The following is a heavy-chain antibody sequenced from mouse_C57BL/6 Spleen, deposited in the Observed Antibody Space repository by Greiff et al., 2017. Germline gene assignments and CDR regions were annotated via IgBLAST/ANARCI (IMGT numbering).Heavy chain of an antibody. Sequence: QVQLQQSGAELVRPGTSVKMSCKASGYTFTNYWIGWAKQRPGHGLEWIGDIYPGGGYTNYNEKFKGKATLTADKSSSTAYMQFSSLTSEDSAIYYWARSEVLGGHYGPFAYWGQGTLVTVSA. CDR2: IYPGGGYT. D-gene: IGHD1-1*01. CDR3: ARSEVLGGHYGPFAY. CDR1: GYTFTNYW. J-gene: IGHJ3*01. V-gene: IGHV1-63*01.